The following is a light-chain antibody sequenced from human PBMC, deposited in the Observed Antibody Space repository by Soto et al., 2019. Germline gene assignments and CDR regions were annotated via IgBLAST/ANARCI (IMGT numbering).Light chain of an antibody. Sequence: DIQMTQSPSTLPESVGDRVTISCRASDYITNALAWIQQKPGKAPKLLIFDASILESGVPSRFSASGSGTEFTLTITGLQPDDFATYYCQHYNMYSWSFGQGTKVDIK. CDR3: QHYNMYSWS. V-gene: IGKV1-5*01. CDR1: DYITNA. CDR2: DAS. J-gene: IGKJ1*01.